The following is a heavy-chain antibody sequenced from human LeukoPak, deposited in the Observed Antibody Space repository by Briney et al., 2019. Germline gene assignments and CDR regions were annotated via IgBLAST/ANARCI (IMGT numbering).Heavy chain of an antibody. J-gene: IGHJ4*02. V-gene: IGHV3-74*01. CDR3: ARKNSGYYDLDY. CDR2: INSDGSST. D-gene: IGHD5-12*01. CDR1: GFTSSIYW. Sequence: GGSLRLSCAASGFTSSIYWMHWVRQAPGKGLVWVSRINSDGSSTSYADSVKGRFTISRDNAKNTLYLQMNSLRAEDTAVYYCARKNSGYYDLDYWGQGTLVTVSS.